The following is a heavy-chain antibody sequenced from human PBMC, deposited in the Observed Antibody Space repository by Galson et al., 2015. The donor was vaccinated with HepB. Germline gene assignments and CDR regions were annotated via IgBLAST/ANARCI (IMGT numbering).Heavy chain of an antibody. Sequence: SVKVSCKASGGTFSSYTISWVRQAPGQGLEWMGRIIPILGIANYAQKFQGRVTITADKSTSTAYMELSSLRSEDTAVYYCMLRWDGDYIADYWGQGTLVTVSS. J-gene: IGHJ4*02. V-gene: IGHV1-69*02. CDR2: IIPILGIA. D-gene: IGHD4-17*01. CDR1: GGTFSSYT. CDR3: MLRWDGDYIADY.